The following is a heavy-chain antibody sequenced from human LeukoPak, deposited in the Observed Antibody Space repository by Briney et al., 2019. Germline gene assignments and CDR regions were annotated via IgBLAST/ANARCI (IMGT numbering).Heavy chain of an antibody. CDR3: ARDRGRGKSWFDP. Sequence: PSETLSLTCAVDGGSFSGYYWSWIRQPPGKGLEWIGEINHSGSTNYNPSLKSRVTISVDTSKNQFSLKLSSVTAADTAVYYCARDRGRGKSWFDPWGQGTLVTVSS. D-gene: IGHD3-16*01. CDR1: GGSFSGYY. CDR2: INHSGST. V-gene: IGHV4-34*01. J-gene: IGHJ5*02.